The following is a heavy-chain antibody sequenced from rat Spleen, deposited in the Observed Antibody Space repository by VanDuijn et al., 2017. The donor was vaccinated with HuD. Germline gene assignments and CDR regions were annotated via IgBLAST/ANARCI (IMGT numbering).Heavy chain of an antibody. J-gene: IGHJ2*01. CDR1: GFTFSDYA. Sequence: EVQLVESGGGLVQPGRSLKLSCAASGFTFSDYAMAWVRQAPTKGLEWVATIFYDGSSTYYRDSVKGRFTISRDNAKSTLYLQMDSLRSEDTATYYCASSNLDYWGKGVMVTVSS. CDR3: ASSNLDY. V-gene: IGHV5-17*01. CDR2: IFYDGSST.